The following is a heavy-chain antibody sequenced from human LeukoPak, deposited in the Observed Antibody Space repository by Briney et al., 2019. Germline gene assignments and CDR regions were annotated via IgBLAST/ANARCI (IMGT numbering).Heavy chain of an antibody. CDR3: ARDRATAMFDY. D-gene: IGHD5-18*01. CDR1: GFTVSTNY. V-gene: IGHV3-53*01. CDR2: IYSDGRT. J-gene: IGHJ4*02. Sequence: GGSLRLSCAASGFTVSTNYMSWVRQAPGKGLEWVSVIYSDGRTYYADSVKGRFTISRDNSKNTLYLQMNSLRAEDTAVYYCARDRATAMFDYWAQGTLVTVSS.